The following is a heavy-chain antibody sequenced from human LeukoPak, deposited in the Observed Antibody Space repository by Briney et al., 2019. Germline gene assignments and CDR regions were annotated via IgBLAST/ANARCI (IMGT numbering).Heavy chain of an antibody. Sequence: PSETLVITCAGSGGTVSTYFWGWVRQPPGKGLEWIGYIYYSGSTNYSPSLQSRVTMSVDTSKNQSSLRMNSVTAADTAVYYCARSGTKTNGFDHWGQGTLVTVSS. CDR3: ARSGTKTNGFDH. CDR2: IYYSGST. D-gene: IGHD2-8*01. CDR1: GGTVSTYF. V-gene: IGHV4-59*02. J-gene: IGHJ4*02.